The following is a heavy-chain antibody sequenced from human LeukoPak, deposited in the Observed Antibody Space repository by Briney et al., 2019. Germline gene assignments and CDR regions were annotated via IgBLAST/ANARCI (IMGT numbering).Heavy chain of an antibody. CDR1: GYPFDNFG. CDR2: FDPEDGET. V-gene: IGHV1-24*01. J-gene: IGHJ6*02. Sequence: AAVKVSCKASGYPFDNFGLTWVRQAPGQGLEWMGGFDPEDGETIYAQKFQGRVTMTEDTSTDTAYMELSSLRSEDTAVYYCATESVDCSSTSCYISGMDVWGQGTTVTVSS. CDR3: ATESVDCSSTSCYISGMDV. D-gene: IGHD2-2*01.